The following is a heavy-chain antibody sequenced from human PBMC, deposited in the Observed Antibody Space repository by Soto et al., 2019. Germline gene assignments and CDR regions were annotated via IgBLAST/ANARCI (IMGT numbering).Heavy chain of an antibody. CDR3: ARDQSPASYDSSGYGSGY. Sequence: ASVKVSCKASGYTFTSYGISWVRQAHGQGLEWMGWISAYNGNTNYAQKFQGRVTITADESTSTAYMELSSLRSEDTAVYYCARDQSPASYDSSGYGSGYWGQGTLVTVSS. D-gene: IGHD3-22*01. V-gene: IGHV1-18*01. CDR1: GYTFTSYG. CDR2: ISAYNGNT. J-gene: IGHJ4*02.